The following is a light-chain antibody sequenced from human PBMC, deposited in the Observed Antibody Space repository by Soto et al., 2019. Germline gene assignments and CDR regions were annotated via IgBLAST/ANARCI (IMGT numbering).Light chain of an antibody. CDR3: HPTYSAPYP. Sequence: DIQVTQSPSSLSASVGDRVTITCRASQSVTTYLNWYQQKPGKAPNLLIYSASSLQTGVPSRFSGSGSGTDFTLPIPTLQPEDFAPYYCHPTYSAPYPFGQGTTLQIE. CDR1: QSVTTY. CDR2: SAS. J-gene: IGKJ2*01. V-gene: IGKV1-39*01.